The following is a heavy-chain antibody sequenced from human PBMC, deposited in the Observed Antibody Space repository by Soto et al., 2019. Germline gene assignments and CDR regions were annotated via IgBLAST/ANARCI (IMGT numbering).Heavy chain of an antibody. D-gene: IGHD5-12*01. V-gene: IGHV1-69*01. CDR1: GGTFSSYA. J-gene: IGHJ6*02. Sequence: QVQLVQSGAEVKKPGSSVKVSCKASGGTFSSYAISWVRQAPGQGLEWMGGIIPIFGTANYAQKFQGRVTITADESTSTAYMELSSLRSEDTAVYYCARDPFGRGYSGYDRAHYYYYGMDVWGQGTTVTVSS. CDR2: IIPIFGTA. CDR3: ARDPFGRGYSGYDRAHYYYYGMDV.